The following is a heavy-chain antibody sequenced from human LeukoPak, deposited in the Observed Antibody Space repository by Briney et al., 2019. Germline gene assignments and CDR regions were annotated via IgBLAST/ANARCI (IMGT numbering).Heavy chain of an antibody. CDR3: ARDVDTSGHSSRLDP. CDR1: GITLSNYG. CDR2: ISDSGGRT. J-gene: IGHJ5*02. V-gene: IGHV3-23*01. Sequence: GGSLRLSCAVSGITLSNYGMSWVRQAPGKGLEWVAGISDSGGRTNYADSVKGRFTISRDSSKNTVSLQTNSLRVEDTAVYYCARDVDTSGHSSRLDPWGQGTLVTVSS. D-gene: IGHD3-3*01.